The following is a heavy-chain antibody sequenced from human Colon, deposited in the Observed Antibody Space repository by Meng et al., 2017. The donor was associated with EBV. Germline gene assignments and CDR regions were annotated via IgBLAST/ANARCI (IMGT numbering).Heavy chain of an antibody. CDR1: GDSITSGDYS. CDR2: IYHGVNI. Sequence: QVQLQEPGSGLWMPSQTLSLTCAVSGDSITSGDYSWTWIRQPPGKGLEWIGYIYHGVNIYYTPSLRSRVTISVDKSRNQFSLKLTSVSAADTAVYYCVRDTRRGGGWFDPWGQGTLVTVSS. J-gene: IGHJ5*02. D-gene: IGHD3-10*01. V-gene: IGHV4-30-2*01. CDR3: VRDTRRGGGWFDP.